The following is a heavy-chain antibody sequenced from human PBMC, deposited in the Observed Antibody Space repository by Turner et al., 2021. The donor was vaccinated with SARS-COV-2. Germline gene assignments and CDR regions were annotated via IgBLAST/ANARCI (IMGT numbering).Heavy chain of an antibody. CDR1: RFTVSSNY. Sequence: EVQLVESGGGLVRPGGSLRLSCAASRFTVSSNYMSWVRQAPGKGLEWVSVIYSGGSTYYADSVKGRFTISRDNSKNTLYLQMNGLRAEDTAMFYCARDLSDYWYFDLWGRGTLVTVSS. CDR3: ARDLSDYWYFDL. V-gene: IGHV3-66*01. CDR2: IYSGGST. J-gene: IGHJ2*01.